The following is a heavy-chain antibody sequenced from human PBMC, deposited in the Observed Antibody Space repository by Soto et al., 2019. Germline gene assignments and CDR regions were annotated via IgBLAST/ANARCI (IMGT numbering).Heavy chain of an antibody. D-gene: IGHD6-13*01. V-gene: IGHV3-21*01. CDR1: GFTFRSFT. CDR2: ISSNSAYI. J-gene: IGHJ5*02. Sequence: LRLSCAASGFTFRSFTMNWVRQAPGKGLEWVSTISSNSAYIYYTDALRGRFTISRDNAKNSLHLQMNSLRAEDTAVYYCTRDASRDSSARGWFDPWGPGTLVTVPS. CDR3: TRDASRDSSARGWFDP.